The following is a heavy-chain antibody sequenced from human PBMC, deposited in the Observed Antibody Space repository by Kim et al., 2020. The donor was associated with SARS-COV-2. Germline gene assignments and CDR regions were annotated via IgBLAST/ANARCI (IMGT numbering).Heavy chain of an antibody. CDR3: ARDRTLNPFDY. V-gene: IGHV7-4-1*02. D-gene: IGHD2-15*01. Sequence: TYAQGFTGRFVFSLDTSVSTAYLQISSLKAEDTAVYYCARDRTLNPFDYWGQGTLVTVSS. J-gene: IGHJ4*02.